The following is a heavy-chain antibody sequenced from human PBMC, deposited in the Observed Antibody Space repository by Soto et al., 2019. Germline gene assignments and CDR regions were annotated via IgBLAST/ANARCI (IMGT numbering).Heavy chain of an antibody. J-gene: IGHJ5*02. CDR2: IKPDGREK. CDR3: ASTFNCSSTSCHTYNWFDT. Sequence: PGGSLRLSCTASGLIVTPYGMSWFRQSPGKALHWVANIKPDGREKFYVDSAKGRFTINPDTSKNQFSLQLNSVNPEDTAVYYCASTFNCSSTSCHTYNWFDTWGQGTMVTVSS. CDR1: GLIVTPYG. D-gene: IGHD2-2*01. V-gene: IGHV3-7*01.